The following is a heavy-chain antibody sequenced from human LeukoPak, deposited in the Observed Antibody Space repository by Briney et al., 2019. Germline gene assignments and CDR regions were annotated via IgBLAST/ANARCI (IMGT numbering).Heavy chain of an antibody. D-gene: IGHD2-15*01. Sequence: ASVKVSCKASGYTFTGHYMHWVRQAPGQGPEWMGYINPNSGGTIYAQKFQGSVTMTRDTSITTAYMELSGLGSDDTAVYYCARERADCSGAGCSANNFDYWGQGALVTVSS. J-gene: IGHJ4*02. V-gene: IGHV1-2*02. CDR3: ARERADCSGAGCSANNFDY. CDR1: GYTFTGHY. CDR2: INPNSGGT.